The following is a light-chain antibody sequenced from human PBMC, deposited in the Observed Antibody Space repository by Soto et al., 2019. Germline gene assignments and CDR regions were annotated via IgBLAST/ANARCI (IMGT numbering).Light chain of an antibody. CDR1: QSVSSN. V-gene: IGKV3-15*01. Sequence: EIVMTQSPATLSVSPGERATLSCRASQSVSSNLAWYRQKPGQAPRLLIYGASTRATGIPARFSGSGSGTEFTLTISSLQSEDFAVYYCQQYNNWPRRTFGQGTKVEIK. J-gene: IGKJ1*01. CDR3: QQYNNWPRRT. CDR2: GAS.